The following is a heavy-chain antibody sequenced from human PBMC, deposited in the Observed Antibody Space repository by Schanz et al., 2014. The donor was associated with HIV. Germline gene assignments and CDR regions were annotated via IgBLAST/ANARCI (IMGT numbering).Heavy chain of an antibody. CDR2: ISWNSGSI. Sequence: EVQLVESGGGLVQPGRSLRLSCAASGFTFDDYAMHWVRQAPGKGLEWVSGISWNSGSIGYADSVKGRFTISRDNAKNSLYLQMNSLRAEDTALYYCAKDIIEYSSSFRYGMDVWGQGTTVTVSS. D-gene: IGHD6-6*01. CDR3: AKDIIEYSSSFRYGMDV. CDR1: GFTFDDYA. V-gene: IGHV3-9*01. J-gene: IGHJ6*02.